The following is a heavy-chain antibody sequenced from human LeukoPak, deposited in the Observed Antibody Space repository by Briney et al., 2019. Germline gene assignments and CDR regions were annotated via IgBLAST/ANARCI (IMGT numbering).Heavy chain of an antibody. V-gene: IGHV4-59*08. CDR1: CGPIHNYF. CDR2: IYYGGST. D-gene: IGHD2-2*01. CDR3: ARSSCSSITCYPHSFDY. J-gene: IGHJ4*02. Sequence: SETLSLTCTVSCGPIHNYFWNWIRQPPAKGLEWIGYIYYGGSTNYCRSLKSRVTISVDTSTNQFSLRLSSVTAADTAIYYCARSSCSSITCYPHSFDYWGQGTLVTVSS.